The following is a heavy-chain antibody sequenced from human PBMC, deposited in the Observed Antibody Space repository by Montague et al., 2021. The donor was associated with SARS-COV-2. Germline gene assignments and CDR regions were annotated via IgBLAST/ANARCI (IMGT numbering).Heavy chain of an antibody. V-gene: IGHV3-30*04. CDR1: GFSFSSYA. Sequence: SLRLSCAASGFSFSSYAMHWVRQAPGKGLEWVAVISYDGSNKYYADCVKGRITISRDNSKNTLYLQMNSMRAEDTALYYCAKTLSGWDSFDYWGQGTLVTVSS. J-gene: IGHJ4*02. CDR3: AKTLSGWDSFDY. CDR2: ISYDGSNK. D-gene: IGHD6-19*01.